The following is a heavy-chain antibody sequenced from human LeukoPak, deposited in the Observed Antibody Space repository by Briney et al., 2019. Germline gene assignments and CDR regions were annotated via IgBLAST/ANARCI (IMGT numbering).Heavy chain of an antibody. V-gene: IGHV3-30*18. CDR1: GFTFSSYG. D-gene: IGHD3/OR15-3a*01. CDR3: AKGLGIDY. CDR2: ISYDGSNK. J-gene: IGHJ4*02. Sequence: GRSLSLSCAASGFTFSSYGMHWVRQAPGKGLEWEAVISYDGSNKYYADSVKGRFTISRDNSKNTLYLQMNSLRAEDTAVYYCAKGLGIDYWGQGTPVTVSS.